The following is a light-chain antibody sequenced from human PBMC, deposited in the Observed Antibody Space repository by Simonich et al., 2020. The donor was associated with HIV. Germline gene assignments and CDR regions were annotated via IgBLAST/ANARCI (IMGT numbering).Light chain of an antibody. Sequence: QSALTQPASVSGSPGQSITISCTATSSDLGGFYFVSWYQQPPGKVPKLIMYDVSERPSWVSNRFSGSKSGNTASLTISGLQAEDEADYYCSSYTILRWVFGGGTNLTVL. V-gene: IGLV2-14*03. J-gene: IGLJ3*02. CDR2: DVS. CDR3: SSYTILRWV. CDR1: SSDLGGFYF.